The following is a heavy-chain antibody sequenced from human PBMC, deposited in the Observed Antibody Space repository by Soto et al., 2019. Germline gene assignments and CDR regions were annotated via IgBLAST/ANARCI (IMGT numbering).Heavy chain of an antibody. CDR2: ISSSSSYI. Sequence: VQLVESGGGLVKPGGSLRLSCAASGFTFSSYSMNWVRQAPGKGLEWVSSISSSSSYIYYADSVKGRFTISRDNAKNSLYLQMNSLRAEDTAVYYCASSPYYYDSSGYYDYWGQGTLVTVSS. J-gene: IGHJ4*02. D-gene: IGHD3-22*01. CDR3: ASSPYYYDSSGYYDY. V-gene: IGHV3-21*01. CDR1: GFTFSSYS.